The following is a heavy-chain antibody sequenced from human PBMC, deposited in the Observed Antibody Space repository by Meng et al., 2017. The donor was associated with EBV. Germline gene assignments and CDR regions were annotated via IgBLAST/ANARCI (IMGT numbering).Heavy chain of an antibody. Sequence: QVDLQESGPGLVKPSETLSLTCTVSGGSVSSGSYYWSWIRQPPGKGLEWIGYIYYSGSTNYNPSLKSRVTISVDTSKNQFSLKLSSVTAADTAVYYCARGRYYGDYFWFDPWGQGTLVTVSS. J-gene: IGHJ5*02. V-gene: IGHV4-61*01. CDR1: GGSVSSGSYY. CDR2: IYYSGST. D-gene: IGHD4-17*01. CDR3: ARGRYYGDYFWFDP.